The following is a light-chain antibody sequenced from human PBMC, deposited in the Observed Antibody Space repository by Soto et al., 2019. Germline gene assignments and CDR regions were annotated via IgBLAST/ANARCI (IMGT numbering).Light chain of an antibody. J-gene: IGKJ2*01. V-gene: IGKV3-20*01. CDR2: GAS. CDR3: QQYGSSPHN. CDR1: QSVSSNF. Sequence: EIVLTQSPGTLSLSPGERATLSCRASQSVSSNFLAWFQQKPGRAPRLLIYGASTRATGIPDRFSGSGSGTDFTLTISRLEPEDFAVYSCQQYGSSPHNFGLGTRLEIK.